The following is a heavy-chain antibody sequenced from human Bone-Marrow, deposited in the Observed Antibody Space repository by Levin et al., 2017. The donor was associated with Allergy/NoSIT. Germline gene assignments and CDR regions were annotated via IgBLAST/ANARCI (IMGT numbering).Heavy chain of an antibody. D-gene: IGHD3-16*01. J-gene: IGHJ4*02. Sequence: PSETLSLTCTVSGGSINSYYWSWIRQPPGRELEFIGYIYYTGRTNYNPSLKGRVSISMDTSNNQFSLNLSSVTAADTAVYYCARADGGYFDYWGQGTLVTVSS. V-gene: IGHV4-59*01. CDR1: GGSINSYY. CDR2: IYYTGRT. CDR3: ARADGGYFDY.